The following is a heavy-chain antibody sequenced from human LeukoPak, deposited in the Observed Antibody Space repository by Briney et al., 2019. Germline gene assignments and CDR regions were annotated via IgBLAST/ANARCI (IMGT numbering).Heavy chain of an antibody. CDR2: IYYSGTT. D-gene: IGHD3-16*02. CDR1: GGSLSSGGYY. J-gene: IGHJ4*02. V-gene: IGHV4-31*03. Sequence: SQTLSLTCTVSGGSLSSGGYYWSWIRQHPGTGLEWIGYIYYSGTTYYNPSLKSRVTISVDTSKNQFSLKLSSVTAADTAVYYCARGSAYDHVWGTYRYSGACFKYWGQGTLVTVSS. CDR3: ARGSAYDHVWGTYRYSGACFKY.